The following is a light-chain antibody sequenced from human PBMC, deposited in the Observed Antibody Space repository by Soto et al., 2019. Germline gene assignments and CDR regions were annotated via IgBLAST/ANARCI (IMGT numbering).Light chain of an antibody. CDR3: QVWDIMTDNYV. CDR2: YDS. V-gene: IGLV3-21*04. J-gene: IGLJ1*01. CDR1: NCGNKR. Sequence: SCELTQSPSVSVAPEKTATITCGGNNCGNKRVHSYRQKPGQAPVLLISYDSDRPSGIPERFSGSNSGNTATLTISRVEAGDEADYYCQVWDIMTDNYVFGSGTKLTVL.